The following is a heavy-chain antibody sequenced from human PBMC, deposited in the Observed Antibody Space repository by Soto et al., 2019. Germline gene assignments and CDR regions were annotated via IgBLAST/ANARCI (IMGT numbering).Heavy chain of an antibody. D-gene: IGHD5-18*01. V-gene: IGHV5-51*01. CDR3: ARPFPSGYPYLYAY. Sequence: GESLKISCKASGYSFTSYWIAWVRQMPGKGLEWMGIIFPGDSDTVNSPSTVYSPSFQGQVTFSADKSISTAYLHWGSLKASDTAMYFCARPFPSGYPYLYAYWGRGTLVTVSS. CDR2: IFPGDSDTVNSPST. J-gene: IGHJ4*02. CDR1: GYSFTSYW.